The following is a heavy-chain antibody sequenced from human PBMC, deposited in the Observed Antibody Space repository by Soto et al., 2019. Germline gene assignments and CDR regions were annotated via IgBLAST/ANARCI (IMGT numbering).Heavy chain of an antibody. CDR1: GFSLSNARMG. D-gene: IGHD5-18*01. J-gene: IGHJ4*02. V-gene: IGHV2-26*01. Sequence: ATLVNPTETLTLTCTVSGFSLSNARMGVSWIRQPPGKALEWLAHIFSNDEKSYSTSLKSRLTISKDTSKSQVVLTMTNVDPVETATYYCAHSDRYTYAYLISYWGPGTVVTVSS. CDR2: IFSNDEK. CDR3: AHSDRYTYAYLISY.